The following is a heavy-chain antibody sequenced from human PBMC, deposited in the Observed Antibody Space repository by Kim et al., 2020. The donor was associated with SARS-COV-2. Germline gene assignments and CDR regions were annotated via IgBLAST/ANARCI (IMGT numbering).Heavy chain of an antibody. D-gene: IGHD3-10*01. V-gene: IGHV3-30*18. CDR3: AKTRHYYGSGDYYYYYGMDV. CDR1: GFTFSSYG. CDR2: ISYDGSNK. Sequence: GGSLRLSCAASGFTFSSYGMHWVRQAPGKGLEWVAVISYDGSNKYYADSVKGRFTISRDNSKNTLYLQMNSLRAEDTAVYYCAKTRHYYGSGDYYYYYGMDVWGQGTTVTVSS. J-gene: IGHJ6*02.